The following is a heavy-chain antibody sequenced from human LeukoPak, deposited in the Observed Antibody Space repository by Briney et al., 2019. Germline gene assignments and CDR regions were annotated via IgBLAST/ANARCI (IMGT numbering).Heavy chain of an antibody. Sequence: AESLKISCKASGYSFTSYWIGWVRHLPGKRLEWMGIIYPGDSDTRYSPSFQGPVTTSADNSISTAYLQRSSLKAADTAMYYCARHGAHCSGGSCYDDYWGQGTLVTVSS. CDR3: ARHGAHCSGGSCYDDY. D-gene: IGHD2-15*01. CDR2: IYPGDSDT. J-gene: IGHJ4*02. CDR1: GYSFTSYW. V-gene: IGHV5-51*01.